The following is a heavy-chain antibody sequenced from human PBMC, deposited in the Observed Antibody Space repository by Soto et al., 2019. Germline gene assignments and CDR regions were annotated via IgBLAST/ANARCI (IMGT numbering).Heavy chain of an antibody. CDR1: GYTFTSYA. J-gene: IGHJ4*02. Sequence: ASVKVSCKASGYTFTSYAMHWVRQAPGQRLEWMGWINAGNGNTKYSQKFQGRVTITRDTSASTAYMELSSLRSEDTAVYYCARDSAYYYDSSGYYYAGGVDYWGQGTLVTVSS. CDR3: ARDSAYYYDSSGYYYAGGVDY. D-gene: IGHD3-22*01. V-gene: IGHV1-3*01. CDR2: INAGNGNT.